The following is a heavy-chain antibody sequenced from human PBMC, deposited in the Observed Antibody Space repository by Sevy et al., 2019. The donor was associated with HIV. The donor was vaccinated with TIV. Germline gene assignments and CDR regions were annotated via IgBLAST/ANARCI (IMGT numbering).Heavy chain of an antibody. CDR2: ITWSSNSI. CDR3: VKGTMVAAMELYEPLDI. CDR1: GFTFDDFG. J-gene: IGHJ3*02. Sequence: GGSLRLSCAASGFTFDDFGMHWVRQAPGKGLEWVSGITWSSNSIDYVDSVKGRFTISRDNSKNSLYLQMNSLRAEDTALYYCVKGTMVAAMELYEPLDIWGQGTMVTVSS. V-gene: IGHV3-9*01. D-gene: IGHD5-18*01.